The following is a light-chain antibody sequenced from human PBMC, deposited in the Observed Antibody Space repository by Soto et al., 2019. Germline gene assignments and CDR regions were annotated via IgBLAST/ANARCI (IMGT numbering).Light chain of an antibody. V-gene: IGKV3-11*01. CDR1: QSVSSH. Sequence: EIVMTQSPATLSVSPGEGATVSCRASQSVSSHLAWYQHKPGQAPRLLFYAASNRATGIPARFSGSGSGTDFTLTISSLEPEDFAVYYCQQRSNWPKTFGQGTKVDIK. CDR3: QQRSNWPKT. CDR2: AAS. J-gene: IGKJ1*01.